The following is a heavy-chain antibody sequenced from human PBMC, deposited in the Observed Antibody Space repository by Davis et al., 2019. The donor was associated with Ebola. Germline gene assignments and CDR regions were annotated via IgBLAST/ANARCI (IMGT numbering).Heavy chain of an antibody. J-gene: IGHJ6*02. CDR1: GFTFSSYW. Sequence: GESLKISCAASGFTFSSYWMSWVRQAPGKGLVWVSRINSDGSSTSYADSVKGRFTISRDNAKNTLYLQMNSLRAEDTAVYYCASAHYDFWSGYPIIPGGMDVWGQGTTVTVSS. CDR3: ASAHYDFWSGYPIIPGGMDV. V-gene: IGHV3-74*01. D-gene: IGHD3-3*01. CDR2: INSDGSST.